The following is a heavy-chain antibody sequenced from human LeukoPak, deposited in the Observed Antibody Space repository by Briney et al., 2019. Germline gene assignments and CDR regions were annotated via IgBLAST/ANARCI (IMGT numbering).Heavy chain of an antibody. CDR3: ARDGPLRRDGYNYPDY. Sequence: ASVKVSCKASGYTFSSYYMHWVRQAPGQGLEWMAIINPNGGSTSYAQKFQGRLTMTRDTSTSTVYMELSSLRPEDTAVYFCARDGPLRRDGYNYPDYWGQGTLVTVSS. CDR1: GYTFSSYY. V-gene: IGHV1-46*01. D-gene: IGHD5-24*01. J-gene: IGHJ4*02. CDR2: INPNGGST.